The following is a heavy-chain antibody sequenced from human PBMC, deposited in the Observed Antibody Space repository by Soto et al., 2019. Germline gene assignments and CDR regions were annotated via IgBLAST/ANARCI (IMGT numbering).Heavy chain of an antibody. V-gene: IGHV1-69*12. D-gene: IGHD3-22*01. CDR1: GGTFSSYA. CDR2: IIPIFGTA. Sequence: QVQLVQSGAEVKKPGSSVKVSCKASGGTFSSYAISWVRQAPGQGLEWMGGIIPIFGTANYAQKFQGRVTXXAXEXXSTAYMELSSLRSEDTAVYYCARAYYDSRVGYFDYWGQGTLVTVSS. J-gene: IGHJ4*02. CDR3: ARAYYDSRVGYFDY.